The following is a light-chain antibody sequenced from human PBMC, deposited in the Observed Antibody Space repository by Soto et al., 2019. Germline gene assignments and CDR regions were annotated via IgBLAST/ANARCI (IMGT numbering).Light chain of an antibody. CDR3: QQYSIWRT. J-gene: IGKJ1*01. Sequence: EIETTQSPATLSLAPGERVTLSCRASASVSTNLAWYQPKAGQAPSPLIYGASTRATGIPARFSVNGSGTEFTLPIRGLQSEDFAVDDCQQYSIWRTFCPLTKVDIK. CDR1: ASVSTN. V-gene: IGKV3-15*01. CDR2: GAS.